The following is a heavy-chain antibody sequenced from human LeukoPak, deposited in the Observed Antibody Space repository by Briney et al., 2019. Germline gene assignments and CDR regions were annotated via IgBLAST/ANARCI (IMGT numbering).Heavy chain of an antibody. Sequence: EASVKVSCKASGYTFTAYYMHWVRQAPGQGREWMGWINPNSGGTEYAQKIQGRVTTTRDTSISTAYMELSSLTSDDTAVYYCARDGIYSRNFDAFDIWGQGTMVTVSS. CDR3: ARDGIYSRNFDAFDI. V-gene: IGHV1-2*02. D-gene: IGHD6-13*01. CDR2: INPNSGGT. J-gene: IGHJ3*02. CDR1: GYTFTAYY.